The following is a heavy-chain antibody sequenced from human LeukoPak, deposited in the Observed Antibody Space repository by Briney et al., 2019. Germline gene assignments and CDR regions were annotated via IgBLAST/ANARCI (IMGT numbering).Heavy chain of an antibody. CDR2: IWYDGSNK. Sequence: GGSLRLSCAASGFTFSSYGMHWVRQAPGKGLEWVAVIWYDGSNKYYADSVKGRFTISRGNSKNTLYLQMNSLRAEDTAVYYCARDAGRGSSGYYRVDYWGQGTLVTVSS. CDR1: GFTFSSYG. V-gene: IGHV3-33*01. CDR3: ARDAGRGSSGYYRVDY. J-gene: IGHJ4*02. D-gene: IGHD3-22*01.